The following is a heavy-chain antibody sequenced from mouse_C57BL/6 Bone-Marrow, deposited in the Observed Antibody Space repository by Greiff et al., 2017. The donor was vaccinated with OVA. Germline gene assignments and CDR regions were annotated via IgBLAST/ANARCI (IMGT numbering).Heavy chain of an antibody. CDR2: IYPRSGNT. CDR1: GYTFTSYG. CDR3: ARDSSRFRYWYFDV. J-gene: IGHJ1*03. D-gene: IGHD1-1*01. Sequence: VKLMESGAELARPGASVKLSCKASGYTFTSYGISWVKQRTGQGLEWIGEIYPRSGNTYYNEKFKGKATLTADKSSSTAYMELRSLTSEDSAVYFCARDSSRFRYWYFDVWGTGTTVTVSS. V-gene: IGHV1-81*01.